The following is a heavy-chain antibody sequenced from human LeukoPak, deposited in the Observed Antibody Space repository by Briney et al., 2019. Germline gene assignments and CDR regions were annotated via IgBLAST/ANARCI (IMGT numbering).Heavy chain of an antibody. D-gene: IGHD3-22*01. CDR1: GGTFSSYA. CDR2: IIPILGIA. CDR3: ARDRGAYDRSGYYADY. Sequence: ASVKVSCKASGGTFSSYAISWVRQAPGQGLEWMGRIIPILGIANYAQKFQGRVTITADKSTSTAYMELSSLRSEDTAVYYCARDRGAYDRSGYYADYWGQGTLVTVSS. J-gene: IGHJ4*02. V-gene: IGHV1-69*04.